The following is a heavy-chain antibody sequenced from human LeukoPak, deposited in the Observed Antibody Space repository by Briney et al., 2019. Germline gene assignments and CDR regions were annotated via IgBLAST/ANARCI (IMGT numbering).Heavy chain of an antibody. J-gene: IGHJ6*03. CDR1: GYSLSSGYY. CDR2: IYQSGST. Sequence: PSETLSLTCTVSGYSLSSGYYWGWIRQPPGKGLEWIGSIYQSGSTYYNASLKSRVTISVDTSKRHFSLKLSSVTAADTAVYYCARIVVRYYMDVWGKGTTVTVSS. CDR3: ARIVVRYYMDV. D-gene: IGHD2-2*01. V-gene: IGHV4-38-2*02.